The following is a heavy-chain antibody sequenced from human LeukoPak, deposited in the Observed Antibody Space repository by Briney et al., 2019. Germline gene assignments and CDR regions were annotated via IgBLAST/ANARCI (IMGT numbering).Heavy chain of an antibody. J-gene: IGHJ4*02. Sequence: SETLSLTCTVSGNSFGDYYWSWIRQPARKGLEWIGRIYTSGSTTYNPSLKSRVTMSVDTSKSQFSLNLMSVTAADTAVYYCARTRSRSGSHFDYWGQGTLVTVSS. CDR3: ARTRSRSGSHFDY. V-gene: IGHV4-4*07. D-gene: IGHD1-26*01. CDR1: GNSFGDYY. CDR2: IYTSGST.